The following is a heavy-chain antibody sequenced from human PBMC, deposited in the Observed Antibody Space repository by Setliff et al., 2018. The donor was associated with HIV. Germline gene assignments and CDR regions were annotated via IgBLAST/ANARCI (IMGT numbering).Heavy chain of an antibody. CDR2: ISNNNDNT. CDR3: ARLPFITIFGVLNGDDGFDI. Sequence: ASVKVSCKTSGGTFSIFSITWVRQAPGQGLEWMGWISNNNDNTDYAQDLQGRVTLTTDTSTATAYLELRSLRSDDSAVYYCARLPFITIFGVLNGDDGFDIWGQGTMVTVSS. V-gene: IGHV1-18*01. J-gene: IGHJ3*02. D-gene: IGHD3-3*01. CDR1: GGTFSIFS.